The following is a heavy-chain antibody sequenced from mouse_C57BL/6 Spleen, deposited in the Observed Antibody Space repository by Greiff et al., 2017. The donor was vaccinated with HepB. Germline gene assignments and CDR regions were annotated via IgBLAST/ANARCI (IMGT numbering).Heavy chain of an antibody. CDR1: GYTFTDYY. D-gene: IGHD1-1*01. J-gene: IGHJ2*01. Sequence: VQVVESGAELVRPGASVKLSCKASGYTFTDYYINWVKQRPGQGLEWIARIYPGSGNTYYNEKFKGKATLTAEKSSSTAYMQLSSLTSEDSAVYFCARSGYYGSSFDYWGQGTTLTVSS. V-gene: IGHV1-76*01. CDR2: IYPGSGNT. CDR3: ARSGYYGSSFDY.